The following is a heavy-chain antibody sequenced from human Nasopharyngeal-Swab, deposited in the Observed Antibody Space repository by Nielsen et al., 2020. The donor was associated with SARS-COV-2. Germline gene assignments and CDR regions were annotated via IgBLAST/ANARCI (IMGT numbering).Heavy chain of an antibody. CDR3: AKDITAAGTRFFDY. CDR2: IYSGGST. Sequence: WIRQPPGKGLEWVSVIYSGGSTYYADSVKGRFTISGDNSKNTLYLQMNSLRAEDTAVYYCAKDITAAGTRFFDYWGQGTLVTVSS. J-gene: IGHJ4*02. D-gene: IGHD6-13*01. V-gene: IGHV3-53*01.